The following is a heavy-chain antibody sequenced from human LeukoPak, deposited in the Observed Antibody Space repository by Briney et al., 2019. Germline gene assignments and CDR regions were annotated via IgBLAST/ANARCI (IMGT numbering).Heavy chain of an antibody. CDR2: IKQDGSEK. D-gene: IGHD2-15*01. V-gene: IGHV3-7*01. J-gene: IGHJ4*02. CDR3: ARVGPVMTPGCIRY. CDR1: GFTFSSYW. Sequence: GGSLRLSCAASGFTFSSYWMSWVRQAPGKGLEWVANIKQDGSEKYYVDSVKGRFTISRDNAKNSLYLQMNSLRAEDTAVYYCARVGPVMTPGCIRYWGQGTLVTVSS.